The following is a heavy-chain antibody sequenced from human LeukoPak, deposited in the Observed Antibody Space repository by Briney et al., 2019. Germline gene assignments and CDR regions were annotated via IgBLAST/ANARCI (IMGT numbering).Heavy chain of an antibody. CDR2: VNRDGSST. CDR1: GFTFSDYW. CDR3: ARNYYYDSSGYFWGAFDV. Sequence: GGSLRLSCAASGFTFSDYWMHWVRQAPGKGLVWVSRVNRDGSSTSYADSVKGRFTISRDNAKNTLYLQMSSLRAEDTAVYYCARNYYYDSSGYFWGAFDVWGQGTMVTVSS. J-gene: IGHJ3*01. V-gene: IGHV3-74*01. D-gene: IGHD3-22*01.